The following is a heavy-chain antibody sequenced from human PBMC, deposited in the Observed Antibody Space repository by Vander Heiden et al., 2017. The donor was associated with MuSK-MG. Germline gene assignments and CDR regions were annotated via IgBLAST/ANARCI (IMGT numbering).Heavy chain of an antibody. Sequence: GSIYGGGYYWSWIRQHPGKGLEWIGYIYYRGSTYYNPSLKSRVTISVDTSKNQFSMKLSSVTAADTAVYYCARGDYAYYIDVWGKGTTVTVSS. CDR1: GSIYGGGYY. J-gene: IGHJ6*03. CDR2: IYYRGST. D-gene: IGHD4-17*01. V-gene: IGHV4-31*02. CDR3: ARGDYAYYIDV.